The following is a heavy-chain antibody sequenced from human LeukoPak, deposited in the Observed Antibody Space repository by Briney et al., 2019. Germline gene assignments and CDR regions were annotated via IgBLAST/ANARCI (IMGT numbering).Heavy chain of an antibody. V-gene: IGHV4-4*02. CDR1: GGSISSSNW. CDR2: IYHSGST. D-gene: IGHD6-19*01. J-gene: IGHJ5*02. CDR3: ARRLAGAVAAHNWFDP. Sequence: PSETLSPTCAVSGGSISSSNWWSWVRQPPGKGLEWIGEIYHSGSTNYNPSLKSRVTISVDKSKNQFSLKLSSVTAADTAVYYCARRLAGAVAAHNWFDPWGQGTLVTVSS.